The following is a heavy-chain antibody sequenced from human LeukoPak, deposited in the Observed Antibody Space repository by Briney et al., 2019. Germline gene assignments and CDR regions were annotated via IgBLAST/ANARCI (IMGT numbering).Heavy chain of an antibody. V-gene: IGHV3-30*02. CDR2: IRYDGSNK. J-gene: IGHJ6*03. Sequence: GGSLRLSCAASGFTVSSNEMSWVRQAPGKGLEWVAFIRYDGSNKYYADSVKGRFTISRDNSKNTLYLQMNSLRAEDTAVYYCARVYYYYYYMDVWGKGTTVTVSS. CDR3: ARVYYYYYYMDV. CDR1: GFTVSSNE.